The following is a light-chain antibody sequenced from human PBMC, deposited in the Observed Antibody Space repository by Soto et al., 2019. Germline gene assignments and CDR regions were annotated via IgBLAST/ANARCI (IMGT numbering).Light chain of an antibody. Sequence: QAVVTPEPSFSVSPGGTVTLTCGLTSGSVSTNYYPSWYQQAPGQAPRTLIYTTNTRSSGVPDRFSGSILGNKAALTITGAQADDESEYYCVLYMCGEWVFGGGTKLTVL. CDR3: VLYMCGEWV. CDR2: TTN. CDR1: SGSVSTNYY. J-gene: IGLJ2*01. V-gene: IGLV8-61*01.